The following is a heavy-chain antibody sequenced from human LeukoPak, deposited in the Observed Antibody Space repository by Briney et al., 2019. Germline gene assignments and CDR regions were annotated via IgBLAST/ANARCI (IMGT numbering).Heavy chain of an antibody. CDR3: ARSPDYGDYPYYFDY. Sequence: GASVKVSCKASGYTFTSYGISWVRQAPGQGLEWMGWISAHNGNTNYAQKLQGRVTMTTDTSTSTAYMELRSLRSDDTAVYYCARSPDYGDYPYYFDYWGQGTLVTVSS. D-gene: IGHD4-17*01. CDR2: ISAHNGNT. CDR1: GYTFTSYG. V-gene: IGHV1-18*01. J-gene: IGHJ4*02.